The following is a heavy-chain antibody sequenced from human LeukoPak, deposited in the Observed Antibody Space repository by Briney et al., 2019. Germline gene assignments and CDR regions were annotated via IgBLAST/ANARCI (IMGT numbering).Heavy chain of an antibody. CDR3: AKGDYDFWSGADY. CDR1: GFTFSSYA. V-gene: IGHV3-23*01. D-gene: IGHD3-3*01. J-gene: IGHJ4*02. Sequence: GGSRRLSCAASGFTFSSYAMSWVRQAPGKGLEWVSAISGSGGSTYYADSVKGRFTISRDNSKNTLYLQMNSLRAEDTAVYYCAKGDYDFWSGADYWGQGTLVTVSS. CDR2: ISGSGGST.